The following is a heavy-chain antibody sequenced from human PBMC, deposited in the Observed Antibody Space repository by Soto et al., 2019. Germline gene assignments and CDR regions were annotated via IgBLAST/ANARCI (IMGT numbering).Heavy chain of an antibody. CDR3: ARDLSGYDWGGDAFDI. Sequence: QVQLQESGPGLVKPSQTLSLTCTVSGGSISSGDYYWSWIRQPPGKGLEWIGYIYYRGSTYYNPSSKSRVTISVDTSKNQCSLKLSSVTAADTAVYYCARDLSGYDWGGDAFDIWGQGTIVTVSS. V-gene: IGHV4-30-4*01. D-gene: IGHD5-12*01. J-gene: IGHJ3*02. CDR2: IYYRGST. CDR1: GGSISSGDYY.